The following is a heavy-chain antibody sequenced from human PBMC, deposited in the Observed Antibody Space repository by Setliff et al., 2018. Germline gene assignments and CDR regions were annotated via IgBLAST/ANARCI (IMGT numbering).Heavy chain of an antibody. Sequence: SVKVSCKASGGTFSSYVISWVREAPGQGLEWMGGIIPMFGTNYAQKFQGRVTITADESTSTAYMELSSLGSEGTAVYYCAGGQPLVRKYYYYMDVWGKGTTVTVSS. D-gene: IGHD3-10*01. CDR2: IIPMFGT. CDR1: GGTFSSYV. J-gene: IGHJ6*03. CDR3: AGGQPLVRKYYYYMDV. V-gene: IGHV1-69*13.